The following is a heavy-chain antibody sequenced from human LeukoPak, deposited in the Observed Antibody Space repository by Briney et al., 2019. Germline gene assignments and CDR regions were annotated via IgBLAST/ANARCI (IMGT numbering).Heavy chain of an antibody. Sequence: TGGSLRLSCAASGFTFSSYGMHWVRQAPGKGLEWVAFLRYDGSNKYYADSVKGRFTISRDNSKNTLYLQMNSLRAEDTAVYYCAKDDEYSSGWYGDFDYWGQGTLVTVSS. V-gene: IGHV3-30*02. CDR3: AKDDEYSSGWYGDFDY. D-gene: IGHD6-19*01. CDR2: LRYDGSNK. J-gene: IGHJ4*02. CDR1: GFTFSSYG.